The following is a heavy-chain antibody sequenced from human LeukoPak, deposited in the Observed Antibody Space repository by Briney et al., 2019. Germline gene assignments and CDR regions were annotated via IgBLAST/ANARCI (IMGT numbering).Heavy chain of an antibody. J-gene: IGHJ4*02. D-gene: IGHD6-19*01. CDR2: VYHSGTT. V-gene: IGHV4-59*11. CDR1: GGSISTHY. Sequence: SETLSLTCTVSGGSISTHYWSWIRQPPGKGLEWIGYVYHSGTTNYSPSLKSRLTISVDTSKNQFSLRLSSVTAADTAVYYCARDGSGWLYYFDYWGQGALVTVSS. CDR3: ARDGSGWLYYFDY.